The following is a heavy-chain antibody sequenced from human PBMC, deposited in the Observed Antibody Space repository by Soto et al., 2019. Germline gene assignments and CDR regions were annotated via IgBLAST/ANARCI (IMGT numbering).Heavy chain of an antibody. CDR3: ARQGIATAGTSLDY. D-gene: IGHD6-13*01. J-gene: IGHJ4*02. V-gene: IGHV4-59*08. CDR1: SGSISSSY. CDR2: ISDSGST. Sequence: PSETLSLTCTASSGSISSSYWSWTWQTPGKGLEWIGYISDSGSTNYNPSLKSRVTISVDASKNQFSLKLSSVTAADTAVYYCARQGIATAGTSLDYWGQGTLVTVSS.